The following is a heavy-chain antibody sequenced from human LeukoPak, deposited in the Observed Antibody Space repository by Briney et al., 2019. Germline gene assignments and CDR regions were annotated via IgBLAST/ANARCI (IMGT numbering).Heavy chain of an antibody. J-gene: IGHJ2*01. CDR3: ARDSKKELWFGESLPKNWYFDL. CDR1: GGSFSGYY. V-gene: IGHV4-34*01. CDR2: INHSGST. D-gene: IGHD3-10*01. Sequence: SETLSLTCAVYGGSFSGYYWSWIRQPPGKGLEWIGEINHSGSTNYNPSLKSRVTISVDTSKNQFSLKLSSVTAADTAVYYCARDSKKELWFGESLPKNWYFDLWGRGTLVTVSS.